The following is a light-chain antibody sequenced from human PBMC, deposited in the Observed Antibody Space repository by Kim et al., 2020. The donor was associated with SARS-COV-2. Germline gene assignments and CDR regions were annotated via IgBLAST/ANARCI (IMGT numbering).Light chain of an antibody. V-gene: IGLV7-46*01. CDR2: DTG. J-gene: IGLJ2*01. Sequence: PGVTVTLTGDSSTGAVTSGHFPYWFQQKPGQAPRTLIYDTGNRHSWTPARFSGSLLGGKAALTLSAAQAEDEADYYCLLSYSDSRVFGGGTQLTVL. CDR1: TGAVTSGHF. CDR3: LLSYSDSRV.